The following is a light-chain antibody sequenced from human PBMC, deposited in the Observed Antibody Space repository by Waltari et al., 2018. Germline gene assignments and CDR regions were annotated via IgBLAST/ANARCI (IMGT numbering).Light chain of an antibody. V-gene: IGLV8-61*01. CDR3: SLYMGSGIWV. Sequence: QTVVTHEPSLAVSPGGTVTLTCALTPGSVSTTSYATWYQQTPGQPPRTLVYKGSSRSSGVPDRFSGSILGNKAALTITGAQADDESNYYCSLYMGSGIWVFGGGTKLTVL. CDR1: PGSVSTTSY. CDR2: KGS. J-gene: IGLJ3*02.